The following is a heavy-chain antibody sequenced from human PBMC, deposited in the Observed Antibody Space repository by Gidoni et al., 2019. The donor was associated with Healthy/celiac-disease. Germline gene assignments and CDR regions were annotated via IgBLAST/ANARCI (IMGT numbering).Heavy chain of an antibody. CDR1: GFTFSSYG. Sequence: VQLVESGGGVVQPGRSLRLSCAASGFTFSSYGMHWVRQAPGKGLEWVAVISYDGSNKYYADSVKGRFTISRDNSKNTLYLQMNSLRAEDTAVYYCAKGKDIVVVVAATPFDYWGQGTLVTVSS. J-gene: IGHJ4*02. D-gene: IGHD2-15*01. CDR3: AKGKDIVVVVAATPFDY. CDR2: ISYDGSNK. V-gene: IGHV3-30*18.